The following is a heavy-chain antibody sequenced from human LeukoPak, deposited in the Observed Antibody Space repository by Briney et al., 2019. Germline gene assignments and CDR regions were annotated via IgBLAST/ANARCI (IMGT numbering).Heavy chain of an antibody. V-gene: IGHV1-18*01. Sequence: GASVKVSRKASGYTFTSYGISWVRQAPGQGLEWMGWISAYNGNTNYAQKLQGRVTMTTDTSTSTAYMELRSLRSDDTAVYYCARVGGIAVAGTDAFDIWGQGTMVTVSS. CDR2: ISAYNGNT. CDR1: GYTFTSYG. J-gene: IGHJ3*02. CDR3: ARVGGIAVAGTDAFDI. D-gene: IGHD6-19*01.